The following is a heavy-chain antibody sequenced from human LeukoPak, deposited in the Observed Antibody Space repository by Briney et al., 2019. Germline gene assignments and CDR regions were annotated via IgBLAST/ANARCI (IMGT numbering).Heavy chain of an antibody. CDR3: ARLYDDCTRSTCLWYFDY. D-gene: IGHD2/OR15-2a*01. CDR1: GFTFSNYW. CDR2: IKEDGSEK. J-gene: IGHJ4*02. V-gene: IGHV3-7*01. Sequence: GGSLRLSCAASGFTFSNYWMTWVRQAPGKGLEWVANIKEDGSEKNYVDSVKGRFTISRDNAKNSLYLQMNSLRAEDTAVYYYARLYDDCTRSTCLWYFDYWGQGTLVTVPS.